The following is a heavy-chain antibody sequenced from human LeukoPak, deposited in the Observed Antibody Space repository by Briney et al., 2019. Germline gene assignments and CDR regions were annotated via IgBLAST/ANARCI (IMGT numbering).Heavy chain of an antibody. CDR1: GFTFSSYA. V-gene: IGHV3-23*01. J-gene: IGHJ3*02. CDR3: ARDGDYYDSSGYYSSGAFDI. D-gene: IGHD3-22*01. CDR2: ISSSGDST. Sequence: GGSLRLSCAASGFTFSSYAMSWVRQAPGKGLEWVSIISSSGDSTYYADSVQGRFTISRDNSKNTLYLQMNSLRAEDTAVYYCARDGDYYDSSGYYSSGAFDIWGQGTMVTVSS.